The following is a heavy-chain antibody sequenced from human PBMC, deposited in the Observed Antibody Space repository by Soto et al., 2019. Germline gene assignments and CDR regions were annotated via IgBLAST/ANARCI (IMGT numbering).Heavy chain of an antibody. Sequence: GGSLRLSCAASGFTFSTYAMHWVRQAPGKGLEWVAVVSYDGSTKHHADSVKGRFTISRDNSKNTLYLQMNSLRAEDMAVYYCAREASVATYFDYWGQGTLVTVSS. CDR3: AREASVATYFDY. CDR1: GFTFSTYA. CDR2: VSYDGSTK. V-gene: IGHV3-30-3*01. J-gene: IGHJ4*02. D-gene: IGHD5-12*01.